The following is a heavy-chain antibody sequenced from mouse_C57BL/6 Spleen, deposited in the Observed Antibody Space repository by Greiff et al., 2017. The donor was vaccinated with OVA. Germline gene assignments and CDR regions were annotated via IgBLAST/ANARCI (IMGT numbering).Heavy chain of an antibody. Sequence: VQLQQPGAELVMPGASVKLSCKASGYTFTSYWMHWVKQRPGQGLEWIGEIDPSDSYTNYNQKFKGKSTLTVDKSSSTAYMQLSSLTSEDSAVYYCARGWKLREDYAMDYWGQGTSVTVSS. CDR2: IDPSDSYT. V-gene: IGHV1-69*01. CDR1: GYTFTSYW. J-gene: IGHJ4*01. CDR3: ARGWKLREDYAMDY. D-gene: IGHD2-4*01.